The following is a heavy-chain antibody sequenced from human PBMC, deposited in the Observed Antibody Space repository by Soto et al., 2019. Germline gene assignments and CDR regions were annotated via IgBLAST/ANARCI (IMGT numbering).Heavy chain of an antibody. V-gene: IGHV3-15*01. CDR3: TTGRAARREGAFDI. CDR2: IKSKTDGGTT. CDR1: GFTFSNAW. Sequence: GGSLRLSCAASGFTFSNAWMSWVRQAPGKGLEWVGRIKSKTDGGTTDYAAPVKGRFTISRDDSKNTLYLQMNSLKTEDTPVYYCTTGRAARREGAFDIWGQGTMVTVSS. J-gene: IGHJ3*02. D-gene: IGHD6-6*01.